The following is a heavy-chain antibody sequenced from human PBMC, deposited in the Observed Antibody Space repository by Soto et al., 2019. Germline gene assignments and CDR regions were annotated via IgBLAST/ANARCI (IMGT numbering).Heavy chain of an antibody. Sequence: EVQLVESGGGLVQPGGSLKLSCAASGFTFSGSAMHWVRQASGKGLEWVGRIRSKANSYATAYAASVKGRFTISRDDSKNTAYLQMNSLKPEDTAVYYCTSRPYYYGSGSYTPGDYWGQGTLVTVSS. CDR3: TSRPYYYGSGSYTPGDY. CDR2: IRSKANSYAT. J-gene: IGHJ4*02. CDR1: GFTFSGSA. D-gene: IGHD3-10*01. V-gene: IGHV3-73*01.